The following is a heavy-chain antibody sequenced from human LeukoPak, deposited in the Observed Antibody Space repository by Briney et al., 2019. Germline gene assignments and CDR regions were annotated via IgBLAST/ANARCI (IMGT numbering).Heavy chain of an antibody. V-gene: IGHV4-39*01. D-gene: IGHD1-26*01. CDR3: ARQARELLLNY. CDR1: GGSTSSTSYY. J-gene: IGHJ4*02. Sequence: SETLSLTCTVSGGSTSSTSYYWGWIRQPPGKELEWIGTIYYSGSTFYNPSLKSRVTISADTSKNQFSLKLSSVTAADTAVYYCARQARELLLNYWGQGTLVTVSS. CDR2: IYYSGST.